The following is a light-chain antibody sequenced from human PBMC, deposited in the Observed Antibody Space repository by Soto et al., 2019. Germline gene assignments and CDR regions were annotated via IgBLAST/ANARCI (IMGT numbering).Light chain of an antibody. CDR1: QSISSL. Sequence: DIQMTQSPSTLSASVGDRITITCRASQSISSLLAWYQQKPGKAPKLLIYKASTLESGVPSRFSGSGSGTEFTLTISGLQPDDFAAYYCQQYNTYSTSGQGTKLEMK. CDR2: KAS. J-gene: IGKJ2*01. V-gene: IGKV1-5*03. CDR3: QQYNTYST.